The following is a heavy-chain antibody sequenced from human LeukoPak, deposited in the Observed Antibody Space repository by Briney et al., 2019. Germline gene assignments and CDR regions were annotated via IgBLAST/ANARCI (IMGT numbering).Heavy chain of an antibody. V-gene: IGHV3-33*01. J-gene: IGHJ6*02. CDR3: ARGRVVVPAAENYGMDV. CDR1: GFTFSSYG. CDR2: IWYDGSNK. Sequence: GGSLRLSGAASGFTFSSYGMLWVRQAPGKGLEWVAVIWYDGSNKYYADSVKGRFTISRDNSKNTLYLQMNSLRAEDTAVYYCARGRVVVPAAENYGMDVWGQGTTVTVSS. D-gene: IGHD2-2*01.